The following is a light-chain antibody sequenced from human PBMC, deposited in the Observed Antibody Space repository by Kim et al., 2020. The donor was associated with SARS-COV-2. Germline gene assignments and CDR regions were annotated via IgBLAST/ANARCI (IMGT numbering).Light chain of an antibody. CDR1: QSVSSN. V-gene: IGKV3-15*01. J-gene: IGKJ1*01. CDR2: GAS. CDR3: QQYNNWPT. Sequence: EIVMTPSPATLAVSPGERATPSCWASQSVSSNLAWYQQRPGQAPRLLIYGASTRATGIPARFSGSGSGTEFTLTISSLQSEDFAVYYCQQYNNWPTFGHGTKVDIK.